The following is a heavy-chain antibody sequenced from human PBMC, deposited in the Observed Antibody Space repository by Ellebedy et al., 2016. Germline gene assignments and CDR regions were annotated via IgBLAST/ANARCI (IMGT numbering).Heavy chain of an antibody. CDR1: DGSISGTAFF. Sequence: SETLSLTCTVSDGSISGTAFFWGWVRQPPGKGLEWIGSVYYSGTTVFNPSLKSRITMSVDTSKNQFSLNLKSVTATDTAVYYCARHGFCTSAVCYTWGLNRELYHFDIWGQGTLVTVSS. V-gene: IGHV4-39*01. CDR3: ARHGFCTSAVCYTWGLNRELYHFDI. J-gene: IGHJ4*02. CDR2: VYYSGTT. D-gene: IGHD2-8*01.